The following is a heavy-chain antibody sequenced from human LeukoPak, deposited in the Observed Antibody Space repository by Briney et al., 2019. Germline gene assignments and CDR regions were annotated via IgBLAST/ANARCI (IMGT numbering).Heavy chain of an antibody. CDR2: ISWNSGSI. V-gene: IGHV3-9*01. CDR1: GFTFDDYA. CDR3: AKAPPGYSSGWPLGYFQH. J-gene: IGHJ1*01. Sequence: GGSLRLSCAASGFTFDDYAMHWVRQAPGEGLEWVSGISWNSGSIGYADSVKGRFTISRDNAKNSLYLQMNSLRAEDTALYYCAKAPPGYSSGWPLGYFQHWGQGTLVTVSS. D-gene: IGHD6-19*01.